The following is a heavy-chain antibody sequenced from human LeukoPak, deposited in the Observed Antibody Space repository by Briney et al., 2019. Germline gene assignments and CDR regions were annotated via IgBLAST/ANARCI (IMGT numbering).Heavy chain of an antibody. Sequence: GGSLRLSCAASGFTFSNAWMSWVRQAPGKGPEWVGRIKSKTDGGTTDYAAPVKGRFTISRDDSKNTLYLQMNSLKTEDTAVYYCTKKDYDFWSGYPGDDAFDIWGQGTMVTVSS. J-gene: IGHJ3*02. CDR3: TKKDYDFWSGYPGDDAFDI. CDR1: GFTFSNAW. D-gene: IGHD3-3*01. CDR2: IKSKTDGGTT. V-gene: IGHV3-15*01.